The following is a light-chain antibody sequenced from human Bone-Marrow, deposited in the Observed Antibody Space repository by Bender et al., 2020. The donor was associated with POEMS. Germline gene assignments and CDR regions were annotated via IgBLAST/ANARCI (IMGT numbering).Light chain of an antibody. CDR2: EVS. CDR3: SSYAGSNTRVV. Sequence: QSALTQPASVSGSPGQSITISCTGTSSDVGGYNYVSWYQQHPGNVPKLIIFEVSKRPSGVPDRFSGSKSGNTASLTVSGLQAEDEADYYCSSYAGSNTRVVFGGGTKLTVL. J-gene: IGLJ2*01. CDR1: SSDVGGYNY. V-gene: IGLV2-8*01.